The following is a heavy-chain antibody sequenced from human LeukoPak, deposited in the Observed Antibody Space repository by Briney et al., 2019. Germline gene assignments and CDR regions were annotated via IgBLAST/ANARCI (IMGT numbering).Heavy chain of an antibody. CDR2: ISNSGGNT. CDR3: AKEVGPVLFDY. J-gene: IGHJ4*02. Sequence: LGGSLRLSCATSGFTFSDYAMSWVRQAPGKGLEWVSTISNSGGNTHYADSVMGRFTISRDNSKSTLYLQMNSLSVEDTAVYHCAKEVGPVLFDYWGQGTLVTVSS. D-gene: IGHD2-15*01. V-gene: IGHV3-23*01. CDR1: GFTFSDYA.